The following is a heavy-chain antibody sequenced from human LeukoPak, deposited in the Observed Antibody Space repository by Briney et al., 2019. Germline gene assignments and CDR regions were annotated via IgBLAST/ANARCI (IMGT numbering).Heavy chain of an antibody. V-gene: IGHV3-7*03. CDR1: GFDFSNYW. D-gene: IGHD3-22*01. CDR2: IKQDGSEK. Sequence: GGSLRLSCAASGFDFSNYWMYWVRQAPGKGLEWVANIKQDGSEKYYVDSVRGRFTISRDNAKNSLSLQMNSLRAEDTAVYYCAKDLFTYYYDSSGYYPFDYWGQGTLVTVSS. J-gene: IGHJ4*02. CDR3: AKDLFTYYYDSSGYYPFDY.